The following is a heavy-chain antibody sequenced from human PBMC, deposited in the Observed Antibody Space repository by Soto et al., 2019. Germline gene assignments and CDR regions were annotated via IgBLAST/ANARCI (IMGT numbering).Heavy chain of an antibody. Sequence: QVQLQESGPGLVKPSETLSLTCTVSGGSISSYYWSWIRQPPGKGLEWIGYIYYSGSTNYNPSLKSRVTISVDTSKNQFSLKRSSVTAADTAVYYCARRYGVTLDYWGQGTLVTVSS. D-gene: IGHD4-17*01. CDR2: IYYSGST. CDR3: ARRYGVTLDY. V-gene: IGHV4-59*08. J-gene: IGHJ4*02. CDR1: GGSISSYY.